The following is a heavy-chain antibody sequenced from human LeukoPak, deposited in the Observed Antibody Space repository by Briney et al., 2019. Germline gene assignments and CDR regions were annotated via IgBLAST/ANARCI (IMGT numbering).Heavy chain of an antibody. CDR3: TRVRLGSFIGDY. CDR2: IRSKAYGGTT. J-gene: IGHJ4*02. D-gene: IGHD3-16*01. V-gene: IGHV3-49*04. Sequence: GGSLRLSCTASGFTFGDYAMSWVRQAPGKGLEGVGFIRSKAYGGTTEYAASVKGRFTISRDDSKSIAYLQMNSLKTEDTAVYYCTRVRLGSFIGDYWGQGTLVTVSS. CDR1: GFTFGDYA.